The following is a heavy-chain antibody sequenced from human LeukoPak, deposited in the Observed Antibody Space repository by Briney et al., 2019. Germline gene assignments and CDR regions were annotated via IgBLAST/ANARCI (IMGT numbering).Heavy chain of an antibody. V-gene: IGHV1-18*01. CDR2: ISAYNGNT. Sequence: GASVKVSCKASGYTFTSYGISWVRQAPGQGLEWMGWISAYNGNTNYAQKLQGRVTMTTDTSTSTAYMELRSLRSDDTAVYYCARAPSSSSRYYYYMDVWGKGTTVTVSS. CDR1: GYTFTSYG. J-gene: IGHJ6*03. CDR3: ARAPSSSSRYYYYMDV. D-gene: IGHD6-6*01.